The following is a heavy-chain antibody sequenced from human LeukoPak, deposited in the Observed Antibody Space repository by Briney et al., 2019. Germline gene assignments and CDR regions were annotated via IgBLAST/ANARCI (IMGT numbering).Heavy chain of an antibody. CDR3: ARNNGMDV. J-gene: IGHJ6*02. V-gene: IGHV3-7*03. Sequence: GGSLRLSCAVPGFALSSHWMTWVRQVPGRGPEWVANVNRDGSETYYLDSVKGRFTISKDNAKNSLYLQMNSLRAEDTALYHCARNNGMDVWGQGTTVIVSS. CDR2: VNRDGSET. CDR1: GFALSSHW.